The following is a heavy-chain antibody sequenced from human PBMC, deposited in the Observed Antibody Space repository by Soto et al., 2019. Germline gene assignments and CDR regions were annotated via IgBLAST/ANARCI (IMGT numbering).Heavy chain of an antibody. CDR3: XSTCSFGIGFSYDGMDV. D-gene: IGHD3-16*01. Sequence: GESVKISCKGSGYSFTSYWIGWVRQMPGKDLEWMGIIYPGDSDTRYSPSFQGQVTISADKSISTAYQQWTSLKASDTALYYCXSTCSFGIGFSYDGMDVWGQGTTVTVSS. CDR1: GYSFTSYW. V-gene: IGHV5-51*01. J-gene: IGHJ6*02. CDR2: IYPGDSDT.